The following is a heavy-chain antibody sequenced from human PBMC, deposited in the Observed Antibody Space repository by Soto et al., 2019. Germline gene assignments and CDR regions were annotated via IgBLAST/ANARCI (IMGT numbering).Heavy chain of an antibody. Sequence: SETLSLTCTVSGVSISSYYWSWIRQPPGKGLEWIGYIYYSGSTNYNPSLKSRVTIPVDTSKNQFSLKLSSVTAADTAVYYCARHRIAAAGSFDYWGQGTLVTVSS. J-gene: IGHJ4*02. CDR2: IYYSGST. CDR1: GVSISSYY. CDR3: ARHRIAAAGSFDY. D-gene: IGHD6-13*01. V-gene: IGHV4-59*08.